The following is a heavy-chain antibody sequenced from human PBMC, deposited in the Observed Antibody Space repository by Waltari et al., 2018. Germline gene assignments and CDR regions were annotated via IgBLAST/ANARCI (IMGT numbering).Heavy chain of an antibody. D-gene: IGHD2-2*01. J-gene: IGHJ6*02. CDR2: IKSKTDGGTT. CDR1: GFTFSNAW. CDR3: TTDGQADIVVVARYYYYYGMDV. Sequence: EVQLVESGGGLVKPGGSLRLSCAASGFTFSNAWMSWVRQAPGKGMEWVGRIKSKTDGGTTDYAAPVKGRFTISRVDSKNTLYLQMNSLKTEDTAVYYCTTDGQADIVVVARYYYYYGMDVWGQGTTVTVSS. V-gene: IGHV3-15*01.